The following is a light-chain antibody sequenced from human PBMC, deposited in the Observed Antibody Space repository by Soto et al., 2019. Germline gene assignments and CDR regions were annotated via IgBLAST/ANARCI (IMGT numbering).Light chain of an antibody. Sequence: VLTQSPGTLSLSPGERATLSCRATQRVTGGYLAWYQQKPGQAPRLLIYGASARATDIPERFSGSGSGTDFTLTISRLGPEDFAVYYCQQYGTSPSWTFGQGTKVEVK. CDR2: GAS. J-gene: IGKJ1*01. CDR3: QQYGTSPSWT. V-gene: IGKV3-20*01. CDR1: QRVTGGY.